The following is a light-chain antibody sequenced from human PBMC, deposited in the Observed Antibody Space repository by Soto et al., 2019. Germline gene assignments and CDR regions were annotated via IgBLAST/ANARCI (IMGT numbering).Light chain of an antibody. CDR1: QSISRH. CDR2: AAS. V-gene: IGKV1-39*01. J-gene: IGKJ3*01. Sequence: DIQMTQSPSSLSASLGDRVTITCRASQSISRHLNWYQQKPGKAPRLLIYAASSLQSGVPSRFSGSGSGTDFTFTISSLQPEDVATYYCQHCDYLPIFGPGTTVDFK. CDR3: QHCDYLPI.